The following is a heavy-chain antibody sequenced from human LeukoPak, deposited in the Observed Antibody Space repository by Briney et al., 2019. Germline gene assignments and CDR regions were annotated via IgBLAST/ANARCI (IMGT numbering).Heavy chain of an antibody. Sequence: GGCLRLSCAASGFTFSSYGMHWVRQAPGKGLEWVAFIRYDGSNKYYADSVKGRFTISRDNSKNTLYLQMNSLRAEETAVYYCAKDKREAAAIPAAGFDYWRQGTLVTVSS. CDR2: IRYDGSNK. CDR3: AKDKREAAAIPAAGFDY. J-gene: IGHJ4*02. V-gene: IGHV3-30*02. CDR1: GFTFSSYG. D-gene: IGHD2-2*02.